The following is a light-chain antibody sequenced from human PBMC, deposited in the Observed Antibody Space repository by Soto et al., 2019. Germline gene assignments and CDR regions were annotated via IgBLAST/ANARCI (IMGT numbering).Light chain of an antibody. J-gene: IGKJ5*01. CDR2: TAF. Sequence: DIQMTQSPSSLSASIGDRVTITCRATQNINNYLNWYQQKPGKAPKLLIYTAFNLQAGVPTRFSGSGSWTDFTLTINNLQPEDFATYYCQQGYNIPFTFGQGTRLEMK. V-gene: IGKV1-39*01. CDR3: QQGYNIPFT. CDR1: QNINNY.